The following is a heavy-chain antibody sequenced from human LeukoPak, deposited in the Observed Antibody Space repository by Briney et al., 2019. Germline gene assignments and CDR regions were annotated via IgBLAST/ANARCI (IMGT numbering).Heavy chain of an antibody. J-gene: IGHJ3*02. CDR1: GFTFSDYY. CDR2: ISSSGSTI. D-gene: IGHD6-19*01. V-gene: IGHV3-11*01. Sequence: GGSLRLSCAASGFTFSDYYMSWIRQAPGKGLEWVSYISSSGSTIYYADSVKGRFTIPRDNAKNSLYLQMNSLRAEDTAVYYCARGDPGYSSGWYPVGAFDIWGQGTMVTVSS. CDR3: ARGDPGYSSGWYPVGAFDI.